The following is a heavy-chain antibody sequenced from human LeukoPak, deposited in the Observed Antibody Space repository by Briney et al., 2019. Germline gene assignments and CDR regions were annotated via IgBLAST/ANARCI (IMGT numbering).Heavy chain of an antibody. V-gene: IGHV1-2*02. CDR1: GYTFTGYY. D-gene: IGHD3-9*01. Sequence: ASVKVSCKASGYTFTGYYMHWVRQAPGQGLEWMGWINPNSGGTNYAQKFQGRVTMTRDTSISTAYMGLSRLRSDDTAVYYCAREDDILPRRYGMDVWGQGTTVTVSS. CDR2: INPNSGGT. J-gene: IGHJ6*02. CDR3: AREDDILPRRYGMDV.